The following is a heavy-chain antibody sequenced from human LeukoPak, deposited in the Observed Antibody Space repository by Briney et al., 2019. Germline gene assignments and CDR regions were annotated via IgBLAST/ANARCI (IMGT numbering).Heavy chain of an antibody. V-gene: IGHV1-24*01. CDR2: FDPEDGET. CDR1: GYTLTELS. CDR3: ATDGNSV. D-gene: IGHD3-10*01. J-gene: IGHJ4*02. Sequence: ASVKVSCKVSGYTLTELSMHWVRQAPGKGLEWMGGFDPEDGETIYAQKFQGRVTMTGDTSTDTAYMELSSLRSEDTAVYYCATDGNSVWGQGTLVTVSS.